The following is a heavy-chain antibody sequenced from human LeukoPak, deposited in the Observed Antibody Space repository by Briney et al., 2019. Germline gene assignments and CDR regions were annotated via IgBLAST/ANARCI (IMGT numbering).Heavy chain of an antibody. CDR1: GFTFSSYS. V-gene: IGHV3-48*01. Sequence: GGSLRLSCAASGFTFSSYSMNWVRQAPGKGLEWVSYISSSSSTIYYADSVKGRFTISRDNAKNSLYLQMNSLRAEDTAVYYCAREVGCSYGFSDYWGQGTLVTVSS. D-gene: IGHD5-18*01. CDR3: AREVGCSYGFSDY. CDR2: ISSSSSTI. J-gene: IGHJ4*02.